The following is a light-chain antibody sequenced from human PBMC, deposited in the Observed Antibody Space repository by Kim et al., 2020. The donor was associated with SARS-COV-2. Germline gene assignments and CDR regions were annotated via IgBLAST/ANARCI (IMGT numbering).Light chain of an antibody. CDR2: NDN. J-gene: IGLJ1*01. CDR1: SSTIGRRS. CDR3: ATLDDSLNAYV. Sequence: GQRVIISCSGRSSTIGRRSVNWFQQLPGTTPKLLIYNDNQRPSGVSDRFSGSRSGTSASLAISGLQSEDGADFYCATLDDSLNAYVFGTGTKVTVL. V-gene: IGLV1-44*01.